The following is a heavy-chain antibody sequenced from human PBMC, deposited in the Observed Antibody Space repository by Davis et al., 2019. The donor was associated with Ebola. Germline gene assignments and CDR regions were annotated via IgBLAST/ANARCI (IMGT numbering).Heavy chain of an antibody. D-gene: IGHD3-16*01. CDR1: GFTFSDHY. CDR3: TTSGIWGHDY. Sequence: GESLKISCAASGFTFSDHYMDWVRQAPGKGLEWVGRTRNKANSYTTEYAASVKGRFTISRDDSKNSLYLQMNSLKTEDTAVYYCTTSGIWGHDYWGQGTLVTVSS. CDR2: TRNKANSYTT. J-gene: IGHJ4*02. V-gene: IGHV3-72*01.